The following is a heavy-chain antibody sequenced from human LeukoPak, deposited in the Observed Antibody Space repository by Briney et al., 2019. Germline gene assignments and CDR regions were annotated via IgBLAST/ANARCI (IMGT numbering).Heavy chain of an antibody. CDR1: GYTFTGYY. CDR2: INPNSGGT. V-gene: IGHV1-2*02. CDR3: ARVGSSSLYYFDY. Sequence: ASVKVSCKASGYTFTGYYMHWVRQAPGQGLEWMGWINPNSGGTNYAQKFQSRVTMTRDTSISTAYMELSRLRSDDTAVYYCARVGSSSLYYFDYWGQGTLVTVSS. D-gene: IGHD2-2*01. J-gene: IGHJ4*02.